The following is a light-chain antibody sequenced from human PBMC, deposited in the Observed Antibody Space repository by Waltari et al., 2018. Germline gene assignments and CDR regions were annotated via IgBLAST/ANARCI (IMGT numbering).Light chain of an antibody. Sequence: EIVMTQSPPTLSVSPGERATLPCRASQSVSSNLAWYQQKPGQAPRLLIYGASIRGTGIPARFSGSGSGTEFTLTISTLQSEDFAVYYCQQYNNWPPGYIFGQGTKLEIK. CDR1: QSVSSN. CDR2: GAS. CDR3: QQYNNWPPGYI. V-gene: IGKV3D-15*03. J-gene: IGKJ2*01.